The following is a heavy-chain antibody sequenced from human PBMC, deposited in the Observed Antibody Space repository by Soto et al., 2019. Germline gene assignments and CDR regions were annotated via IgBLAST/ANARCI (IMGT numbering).Heavy chain of an antibody. D-gene: IGHD2-21*02. CDR2: INHSGST. V-gene: IGHV4-34*01. J-gene: IGHJ4*02. Sequence: LRETLSLTCAVYGGSFSGYYWSWIRQPPGKGLEWIGGINHSGSTNYNPSLKSRVTISVDTSKNQFSLKLSSVTAADTAVYYCARGRLGGDCYPLDYWGQGTLVTVSS. CDR3: ARGRLGGDCYPLDY. CDR1: GGSFSGYY.